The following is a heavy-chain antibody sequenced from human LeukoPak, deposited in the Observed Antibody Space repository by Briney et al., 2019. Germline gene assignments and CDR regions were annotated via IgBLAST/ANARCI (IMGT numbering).Heavy chain of an antibody. CDR1: GYSFTTYW. J-gene: IGHJ1*01. CDR2: IYPADSDT. Sequence: GESLKISCKGSGYSFTTYWIAWVRQMPGKGLEWMGIIYPADSDTRYSPSFQGQVTISADKPISTAYLQWSSLKASDTAMYYCAISGAYPGYFQQWGQGTLVTVSS. D-gene: IGHD2-15*01. CDR3: AISGAYPGYFQQ. V-gene: IGHV5-51*04.